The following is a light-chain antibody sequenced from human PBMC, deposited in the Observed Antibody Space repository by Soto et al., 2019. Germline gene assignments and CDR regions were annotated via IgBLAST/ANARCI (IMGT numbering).Light chain of an antibody. V-gene: IGKV1-5*01. J-gene: IGKJ1*01. Sequence: DIQMTQSPSTLSASVGDRVTITCRASQSVSGFLAWYQQKPGKAPQLLLYAASNLESGVPSRFSGSGSETEFTLTIAGLQPDDFATYYFQHYKHVPWTFGQGTKVEVK. CDR3: QHYKHVPWT. CDR1: QSVSGF. CDR2: AAS.